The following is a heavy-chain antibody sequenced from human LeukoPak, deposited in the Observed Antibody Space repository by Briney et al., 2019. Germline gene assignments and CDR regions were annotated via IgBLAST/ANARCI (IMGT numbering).Heavy chain of an antibody. V-gene: IGHV4-59*01. CDR2: IYYSGST. CDR1: GGSISSYY. Sequence: SETLSLTCTVSGGSISSYYWSWIRQPPGKGLEWIGYIYYSGSTNYNPSLKSRVTISVDTSKNQFSLKLSSVTAADTAVYYCARVGYYDSSGYCSGLFDYWGQGTLVTVSS. D-gene: IGHD3-22*01. J-gene: IGHJ4*02. CDR3: ARVGYYDSSGYCSGLFDY.